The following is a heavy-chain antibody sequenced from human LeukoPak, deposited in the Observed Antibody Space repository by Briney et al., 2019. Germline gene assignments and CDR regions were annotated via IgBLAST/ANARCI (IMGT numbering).Heavy chain of an antibody. CDR2: ISSNGGST. CDR1: GFTFSSYA. Sequence: GGSLRLSCAASGFTFSSYAMHWVRQAPGKGLEYVSAISSNGGSTYYANSVKGRFTISRDNSKNTLYLQMGSLRAEDMAVYYCARYDGSGGRCFDIWGQVTMVTVSS. J-gene: IGHJ3*02. V-gene: IGHV3-64*01. D-gene: IGHD3-10*01. CDR3: ARYDGSGGRCFDI.